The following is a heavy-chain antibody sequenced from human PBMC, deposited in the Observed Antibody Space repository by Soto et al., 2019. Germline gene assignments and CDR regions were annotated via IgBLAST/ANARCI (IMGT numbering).Heavy chain of an antibody. D-gene: IGHD6-13*01. Sequence: AAVKVSCKASGDTFTGYYMHWVRQAPGQGLEWMGWINPNSGGTNYAQKFQGRVTMTRDTSISTAYMELSRLRSDDTAVYYCARGGRGSSWPIDYWGQGTLVTVSS. CDR1: GDTFTGYY. V-gene: IGHV1-2*02. CDR3: ARGGRGSSWPIDY. J-gene: IGHJ4*02. CDR2: INPNSGGT.